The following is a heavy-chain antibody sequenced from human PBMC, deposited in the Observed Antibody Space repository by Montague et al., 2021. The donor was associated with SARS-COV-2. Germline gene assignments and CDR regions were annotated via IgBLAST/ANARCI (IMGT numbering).Heavy chain of an antibody. D-gene: IGHD3-9*01. CDR3: ARGRPVQGSFRHFDSLSSGALDI. CDR2: INHGGAP. J-gene: IGHJ3*02. CDR1: RGSFSNYF. Sequence: SETLSLTCAVSRGSFSNYFWTWIRQSPGKGLEWIGEINHGGAPNYTPSLKSRVTISLDTSKKQISLKLNSVTVADTAVFFCARGRPVQGSFRHFDSLSSGALDIWGQGSLVIVSS. V-gene: IGHV4-34*01.